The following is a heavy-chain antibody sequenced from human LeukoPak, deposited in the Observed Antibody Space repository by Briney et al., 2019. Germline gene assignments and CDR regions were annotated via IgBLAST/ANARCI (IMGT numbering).Heavy chain of an antibody. J-gene: IGHJ4*02. CDR2: ISSSSSTI. CDR3: ARAEYSSSYYFDY. Sequence: GGSLRLSCAASGFTFSSYAMNWVRQAPGKGLEWVSYISSSSSTIYYADSVKGRFTISRDNAKNSLYLQMHSPRAEDTAVYYCARAEYSSSYYFDYWGQGALVTVSS. D-gene: IGHD6-6*01. CDR1: GFTFSSYA. V-gene: IGHV3-48*01.